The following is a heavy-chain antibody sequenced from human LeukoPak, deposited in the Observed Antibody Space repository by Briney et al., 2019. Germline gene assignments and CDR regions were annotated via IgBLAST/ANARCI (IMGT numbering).Heavy chain of an antibody. CDR1: GFTFRSYA. Sequence: PGGSLRLSCAASGFTFRSYAMSWVRQAPGKGLEWVSVISGSGLSTYYADSVKGRLTISRDNSKNTLYLQMNSLRAEDTAIYYCARDSSSFPNYFDFWGQGTLVTVSS. CDR3: ARDSSSFPNYFDF. V-gene: IGHV3-23*01. D-gene: IGHD3-3*02. J-gene: IGHJ4*02. CDR2: ISGSGLST.